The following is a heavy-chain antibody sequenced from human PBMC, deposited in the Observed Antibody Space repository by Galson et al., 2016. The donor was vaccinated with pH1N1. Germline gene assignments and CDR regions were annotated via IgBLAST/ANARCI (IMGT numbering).Heavy chain of an antibody. CDR2: FHTSGST. J-gene: IGHJ4*02. CDR3: AREADSSDSTGYYYETFDY. D-gene: IGHD3-22*01. CDR1: GVSVNSPTYY. Sequence: LSLTCTVSGVSVNSPTYYWSWIRQPAGKGLEWIGRFHTSGSTNYKPSLNSRVTISLDASNNQFSLKLTSVTAADTAVYYCAREADSSDSTGYYYETFDYWGQGILVTVSS. V-gene: IGHV4-61*02.